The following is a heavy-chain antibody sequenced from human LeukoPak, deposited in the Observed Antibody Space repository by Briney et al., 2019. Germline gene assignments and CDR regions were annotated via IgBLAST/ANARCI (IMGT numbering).Heavy chain of an antibody. J-gene: IGHJ3*02. D-gene: IGHD2-15*01. CDR2: VNTDASST. CDR1: GFTFSSYS. V-gene: IGHV3-74*01. CDR3: VGDHTWFSSGIYYDRDAFDI. Sequence: TGGSLRLSCAASGFTFSSYSMNWVRQAPGKGLVWVSHVNTDASSTSYADSVKGRFTISRDNAKNTVYLPMNSLRAEDTAVYYCVGDHTWFSSGIYYDRDAFDIWGQGTMVTVSS.